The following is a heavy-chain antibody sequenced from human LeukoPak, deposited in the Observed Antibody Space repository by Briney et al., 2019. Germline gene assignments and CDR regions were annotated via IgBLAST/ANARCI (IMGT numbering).Heavy chain of an antibody. J-gene: IGHJ4*02. CDR1: GYTFTSYD. CDR3: ARVEGIAAALDY. CDR2: INPNSGNT. V-gene: IGHV1-8*03. D-gene: IGHD6-13*01. Sequence: GASVKVSCKASGYTFTSYDINWVRQATGQGLEWMGWINPNSGNTGYAQKFQGRVTITRNTSISTAYMELSSLRSEDTAVYYCARVEGIAAALDYWGQGTLVTVSS.